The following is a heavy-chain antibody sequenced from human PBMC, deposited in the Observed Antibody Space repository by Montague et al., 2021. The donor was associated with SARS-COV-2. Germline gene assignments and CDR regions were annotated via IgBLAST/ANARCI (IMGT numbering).Heavy chain of an antibody. Sequence: SETLSLTCAVYGGSFTGYYWSWIRQPPGKGLEWIGEIIHSGSTKYNPSLKSRVTISVDTSKNQFSLKLSSVTVADTAVYYCARGPQRVCKYDYDGRGDARDYWGQGTLVTVSS. D-gene: IGHD3-22*01. CDR2: IIHSGST. V-gene: IGHV4-34*01. CDR3: ARGPQRVCKYDYDGRGDARDY. CDR1: GGSFTGYY. J-gene: IGHJ4*02.